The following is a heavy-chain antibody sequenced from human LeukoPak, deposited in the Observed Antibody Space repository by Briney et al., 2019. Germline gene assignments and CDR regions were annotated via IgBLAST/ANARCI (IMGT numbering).Heavy chain of an antibody. J-gene: IGHJ5*02. CDR1: GFTFSSYS. D-gene: IGHD5-18*01. Sequence: GGSLRLSCAASGFTFSSYSMNWVRQAPGKGLEWVSSISSSSSYIYHADSVKGRFTISRDNAKNSLYLQMNSLRAEDTAVYYCAKDARIQWGVQYNWFDPWGQGTLVTVSS. V-gene: IGHV3-21*04. CDR3: AKDARIQWGVQYNWFDP. CDR2: ISSSSSYI.